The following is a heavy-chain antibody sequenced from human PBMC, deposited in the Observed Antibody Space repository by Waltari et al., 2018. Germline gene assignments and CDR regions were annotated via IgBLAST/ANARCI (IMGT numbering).Heavy chain of an antibody. CDR1: GGSFSGYY. Sequence: QVQLQQWGAGLLKPSETLSLTCAVYGGSFSGYYWSWIRQPPGKGLEWIGEINHSGSTNDNPSIKSRVTISVDTSKNQFALKLSSVTAADTAVYYCARGAAVLRFSKRGSAFDIWGQGTMVTVSS. CDR2: INHSGST. D-gene: IGHD3-3*01. CDR3: ARGAAVLRFSKRGSAFDI. J-gene: IGHJ3*02. V-gene: IGHV4-34*01.